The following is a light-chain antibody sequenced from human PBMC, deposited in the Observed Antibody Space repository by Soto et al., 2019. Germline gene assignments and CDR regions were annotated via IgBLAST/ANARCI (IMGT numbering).Light chain of an antibody. CDR1: SGHSSYA. CDR2: LNSDGSH. CDR3: QTWGSGIPVV. Sequence: QSVLTQSPSASASPGASVKLTCTLSSGHSSYAIAWHQQQPEKGPRYLMKLNSDGSHSKGDGIPDRFSGSSSGAERYLTISSLQSEDEADYYCQTWGSGIPVVFGGGTKLTVL. J-gene: IGLJ2*01. V-gene: IGLV4-69*01.